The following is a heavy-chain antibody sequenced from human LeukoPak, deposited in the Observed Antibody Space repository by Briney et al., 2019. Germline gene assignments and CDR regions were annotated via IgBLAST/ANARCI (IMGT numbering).Heavy chain of an antibody. Sequence: ASVKVSCKASGYTFTGYYMHWVRQAPGQGLEWMGWINPNSGGTNYAQKFQGWVTMTRDTSISTAYMELSRLRSDDTAVYYCARAPSYYDSSGYREYFQHWGQGTLVTVSS. J-gene: IGHJ1*01. D-gene: IGHD3-22*01. V-gene: IGHV1-2*04. CDR2: INPNSGGT. CDR3: ARAPSYYDSSGYREYFQH. CDR1: GYTFTGYY.